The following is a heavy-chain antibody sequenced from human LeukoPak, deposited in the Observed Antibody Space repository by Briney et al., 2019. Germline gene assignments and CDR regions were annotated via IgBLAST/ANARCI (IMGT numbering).Heavy chain of an antibody. V-gene: IGHV4-59*01. J-gene: IGHJ4*02. D-gene: IGHD6-13*01. CDR2: IYYSGST. Sequence: PSETLSLTCTVSGGSISGYYWSWIRQPPGKGLEWIGYIYYSGSTNYNPSLKSRVTMSVDTSKNQLSLKLSSVTAADTAVYYCARYGSSSWYSYYFDYWGQGTLVTVSS. CDR3: ARYGSSSWYSYYFDY. CDR1: GGSISGYY.